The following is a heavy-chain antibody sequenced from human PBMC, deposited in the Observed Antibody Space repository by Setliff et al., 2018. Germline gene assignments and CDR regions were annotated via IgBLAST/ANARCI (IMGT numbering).Heavy chain of an antibody. D-gene: IGHD3-22*01. CDR1: GYTFTSYG. J-gene: IGHJ4*02. Sequence: ASVQVSCKASGYTFTSYGISWVRQAPGQGLEWMGWISAYNGNTNYAQKLQGRVTMTTDTSTSTAYMELRSLRSDDTAVYYCARDRGYDSSGYHEFDYWGQGTLVTVSS. CDR2: ISAYNGNT. V-gene: IGHV1-18*01. CDR3: ARDRGYDSSGYHEFDY.